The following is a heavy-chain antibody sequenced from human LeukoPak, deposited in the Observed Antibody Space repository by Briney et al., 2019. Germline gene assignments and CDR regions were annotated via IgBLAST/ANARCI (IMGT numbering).Heavy chain of an antibody. V-gene: IGHV3-23*01. Sequence: PGGSLRLSCAASGFTFSSYAMSWVRQAPGKGLEWVSAISGSGGSTYYADSVKGRFTISRDNSKNTLYLQMNSLRAEDTAVYYCAKDGPFTMVRGVILLYYFDYWGQGTLVTVSS. J-gene: IGHJ4*02. CDR1: GFTFSSYA. CDR2: ISGSGGST. D-gene: IGHD3-10*01. CDR3: AKDGPFTMVRGVILLYYFDY.